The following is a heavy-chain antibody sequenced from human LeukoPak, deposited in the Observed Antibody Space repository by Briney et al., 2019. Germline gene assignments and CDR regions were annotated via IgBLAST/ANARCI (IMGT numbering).Heavy chain of an antibody. V-gene: IGHV1-24*01. J-gene: IGHJ4*02. Sequence: ASVKVSCKVSGYTLTELSMHWVRQAPGKGLEWMGGFDPEDGETIYAQKFQGRVTMTEDTSTDTAYMELSNLRSEDTAVYYCATGRMRSGSYLSPFDYWGQGTLVTVSS. CDR2: FDPEDGET. CDR1: GYTLTELS. D-gene: IGHD1-26*01. CDR3: ATGRMRSGSYLSPFDY.